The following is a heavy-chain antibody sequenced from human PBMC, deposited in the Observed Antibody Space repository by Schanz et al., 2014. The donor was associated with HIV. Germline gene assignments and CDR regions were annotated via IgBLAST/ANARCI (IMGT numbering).Heavy chain of an antibody. V-gene: IGHV1-18*01. CDR3: AREKTTLNWFDP. CDR2: ISPSNGNT. J-gene: IGHJ5*02. Sequence: QVQLMQSGAEVKKPGASVRVSCKTSGYIFTSNGISWVRQAPGQGLEWMGWISPSNGNTNYAQKFQGRVTMTTDTSTSTAYMDLRSLRSDDTAVYYCAREKTTLNWFDPWGQGTLVTVSS. CDR1: GYIFTSNG.